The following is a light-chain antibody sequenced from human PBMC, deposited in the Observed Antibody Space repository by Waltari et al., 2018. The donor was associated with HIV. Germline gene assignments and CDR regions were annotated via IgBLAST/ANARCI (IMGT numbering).Light chain of an antibody. Sequence: DIQMTQSPSSLSASVGDRVTISFHASHFVINYLNWFQKKPGKAPQLLIYATSALQTGVPSRFSGNSSGSDFTLTISNLQPEDFATYYCQQTYTTPLTFGPGTKVDVK. J-gene: IGKJ3*01. CDR2: ATS. CDR1: HFVINY. V-gene: IGKV1-39*01. CDR3: QQTYTTPLT.